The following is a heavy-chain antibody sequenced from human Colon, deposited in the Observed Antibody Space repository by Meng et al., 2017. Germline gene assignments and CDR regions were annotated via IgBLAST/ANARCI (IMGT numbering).Heavy chain of an antibody. J-gene: IGHJ3*02. Sequence: ASVKVSCKASGYTFTGYYMHWVRQAPGQGLEWMGWINPNSGGTNYAQKFQGRVTMTRDTSISTAYMELSRLRSDDTAVYYGASPSYYGSGSYLSVEEAFAIWGQGTMVTVAS. V-gene: IGHV1-2*02. CDR2: INPNSGGT. CDR3: ASPSYYGSGSYLSVEEAFAI. CDR1: GYTFTGYY. D-gene: IGHD3-10*01.